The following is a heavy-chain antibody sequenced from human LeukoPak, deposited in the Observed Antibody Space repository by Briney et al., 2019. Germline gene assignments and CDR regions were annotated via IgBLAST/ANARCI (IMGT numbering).Heavy chain of an antibody. Sequence: GGSLRLSCAGSGFTFRSYWMSWVRQAPGKGLEWVANIKQDGSDKFYVDSVKGRFTISRDNAKNSLYLQMNSLRAEDTAVYYCARGQSYYYDSSVDYYIEYYFDSWGQGTLVTVSS. CDR1: GFTFRSYW. CDR3: ARGQSYYYDSSVDYYIEYYFDS. V-gene: IGHV3-7*01. J-gene: IGHJ4*02. D-gene: IGHD3-22*01. CDR2: IKQDGSDK.